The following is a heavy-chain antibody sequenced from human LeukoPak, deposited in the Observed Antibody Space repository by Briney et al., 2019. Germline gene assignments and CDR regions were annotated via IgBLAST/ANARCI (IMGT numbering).Heavy chain of an antibody. D-gene: IGHD3-10*01. J-gene: IGHJ4*02. CDR2: IYYSGST. V-gene: IGHV4-31*03. CDR1: GCSISSGGYY. Sequence: SETLSLTCTVSGCSISSGGYYWIWIRQHPGKGLEWVGYIYYSGSTYYNPSLKSRVTISVDTSKNQFSLKLSSVTAADTAVYYCAREPRITMVRGVIIGYFDYWGQGTLVTVSS. CDR3: AREPRITMVRGVIIGYFDY.